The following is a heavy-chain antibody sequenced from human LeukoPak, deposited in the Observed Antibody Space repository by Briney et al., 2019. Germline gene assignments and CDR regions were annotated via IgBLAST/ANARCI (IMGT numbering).Heavy chain of an antibody. CDR2: ISVGGGNT. D-gene: IGHD1-26*01. Sequence: GGSLRLSCAASGFTVSSDYMSWVRQAPGRGLEWVSGISVGGGNTYYADSVKGRFTISRDNSKNMLYLQMNSLRGEDTAIYYCARLSGGSYAYFDYWGQGTLVTVSS. CDR3: ARLSGGSYAYFDY. V-gene: IGHV3-23*01. J-gene: IGHJ4*02. CDR1: GFTVSSDY.